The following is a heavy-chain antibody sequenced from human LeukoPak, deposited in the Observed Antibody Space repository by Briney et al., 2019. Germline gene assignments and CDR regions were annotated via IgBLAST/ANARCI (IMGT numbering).Heavy chain of an antibody. CDR2: ISHSGST. V-gene: IGHV4-34*01. D-gene: IGHD3-10*01. CDR3: ARGRVSGSGRNYYYYYMDV. J-gene: IGHJ6*03. Sequence: SETLSLTCAVYGGSFSGYYWSWIRQPPGKGLEWIGEISHSGSTNYNPSLKSRVTISVDTSKNQFSLKLSSVTAADTAVYYCARGRVSGSGRNYYYYYMDVWGKGTTVTVSS. CDR1: GGSFSGYY.